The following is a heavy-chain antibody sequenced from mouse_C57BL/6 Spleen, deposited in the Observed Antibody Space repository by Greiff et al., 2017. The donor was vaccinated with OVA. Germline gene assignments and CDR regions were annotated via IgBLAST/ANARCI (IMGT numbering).Heavy chain of an antibody. Sequence: QVQLKESGPELVKPGASVKISCKASGYAFSSSWMNWVKQRPGKGLEWIGRIYPGDGDTNYNGKFKGKATLTADKSSSTAYMQLSSLTSEDSAVYFCAREAYYGSSGAMDYWGQGTSVTVSS. CDR2: IYPGDGDT. J-gene: IGHJ4*01. V-gene: IGHV1-82*01. CDR3: AREAYYGSSGAMDY. D-gene: IGHD1-1*01. CDR1: GYAFSSSW.